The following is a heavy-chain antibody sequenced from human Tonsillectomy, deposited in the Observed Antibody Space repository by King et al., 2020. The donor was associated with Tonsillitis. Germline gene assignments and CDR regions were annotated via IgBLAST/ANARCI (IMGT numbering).Heavy chain of an antibody. CDR1: GFSFSDYD. CDR2: ISGSGGST. D-gene: IGHD3-3*01. CDR3: AKGLLDFWSGYQSLTWFDP. V-gene: IGHV3-23*04. J-gene: IGHJ5*02. Sequence: VQLVESGGGLEQPGGSLRLSCKASGFSFSDYDMSWVRQAPGKGLEWVSGISGSGGSTHYADSVKGRFTISRENSKNTLYLQMNSLRAEDTAVYYCAKGLLDFWSGYQSLTWFDPWGQGALVTVSS.